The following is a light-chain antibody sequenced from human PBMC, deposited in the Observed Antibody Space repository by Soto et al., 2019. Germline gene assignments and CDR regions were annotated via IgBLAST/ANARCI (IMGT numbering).Light chain of an antibody. CDR3: QQLTNYRFT. V-gene: IGKV1-9*01. J-gene: IGKJ2*01. CDR1: QGINKF. Sequence: IQLTQSPSSLSASVGDRVTITCRASQGINKFLAWYQQKPGKAPQLLIYGASTLQSGVPSRFSGSGSGTDFTLTISSLQPEDFATYYCQQLTNYRFTFGQGTKLETK. CDR2: GAS.